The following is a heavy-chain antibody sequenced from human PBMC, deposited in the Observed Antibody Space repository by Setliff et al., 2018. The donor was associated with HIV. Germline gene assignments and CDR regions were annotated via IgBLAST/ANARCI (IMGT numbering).Heavy chain of an antibody. CDR2: IYYSGST. CDR3: ARWNFMTTVTFDY. J-gene: IGHJ4*02. Sequence: SETLSLTCTVSGGSISSSSYYWGWIRQPPGKGLEWIGNIYYSGSTYYNPSLKSRVTISVDTSKNQFSLKLNSVTAADTAVYYCARWNFMTTVTFDYWGQGTLVTVSS. D-gene: IGHD4-4*01. CDR1: GGSISSSSYY. V-gene: IGHV4-39*01.